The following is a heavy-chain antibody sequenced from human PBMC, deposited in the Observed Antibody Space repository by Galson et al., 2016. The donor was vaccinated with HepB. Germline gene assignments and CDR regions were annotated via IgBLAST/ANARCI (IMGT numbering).Heavy chain of an antibody. V-gene: IGHV3-23*01. J-gene: IGHJ4*02. CDR2: IRHNGAT. D-gene: IGHD4-23*01. Sequence: SLRLSCAASGFTLAGNAMTWARQAPGKGLEWVADIRHNGATYDADSVKGRFTISRDNSKNMLYLQMNSLRVKDTAIYYCGGHGGNSAWGQGTLVTVSS. CDR1: GFTLAGNA. CDR3: GGHGGNSA.